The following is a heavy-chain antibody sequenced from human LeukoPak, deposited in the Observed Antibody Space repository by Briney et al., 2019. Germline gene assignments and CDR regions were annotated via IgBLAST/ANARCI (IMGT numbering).Heavy chain of an antibody. V-gene: IGHV7-4-1*02. CDR2: INTNTGNP. J-gene: IGHJ6*02. CDR3: ARVRCSSARCYGRNGMDV. CDR1: GYTFTNDA. D-gene: IGHD2-2*01. Sequence: ASVKVSCKASGYTFTNDAMNWVRQAPGQGLEWMGWINTNTGNPRYAQGFTGRFVFSLDTSVSTAYLQISSLKAEDTAVYYCARVRCSSARCYGRNGMDVWGQGTTVTVSS.